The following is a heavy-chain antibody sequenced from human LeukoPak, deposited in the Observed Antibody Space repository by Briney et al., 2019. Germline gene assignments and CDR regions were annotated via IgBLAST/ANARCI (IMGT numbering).Heavy chain of an antibody. V-gene: IGHV3-48*03. J-gene: IGHJ4*02. CDR3: ARDEYSSSSDFFDY. CDR1: GFTFSSYE. CDR2: ISSSGSTI. Sequence: GGSLRLSCAASGFTFSSYEMNWVRQAPGKGLEWVSYISSSGSTIYYADSVKGRFTISRDNAKNSLYLQMNSLRAEDTAVYYCARDEYSSSSDFFDYWGQGTLVTVSS. D-gene: IGHD6-6*01.